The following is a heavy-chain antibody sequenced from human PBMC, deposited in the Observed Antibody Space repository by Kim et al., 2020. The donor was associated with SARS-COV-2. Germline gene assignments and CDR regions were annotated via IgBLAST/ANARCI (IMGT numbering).Heavy chain of an antibody. V-gene: IGHV3-23*01. CDR2: ISGSGGST. D-gene: IGHD2-2*01. CDR1: GFTFSSYA. CDR3: AKGDEGTYQPLLFDY. J-gene: IGHJ4*02. Sequence: GGSLRLSCAASGFTFSSYAMSWVRQAPGKGLEWVSAISGSGGSTYYADSVKGRFTISRDNSKNTLYLQMNSLRAEDTAVYYCAKGDEGTYQPLLFDYWGQGTLVTVSS.